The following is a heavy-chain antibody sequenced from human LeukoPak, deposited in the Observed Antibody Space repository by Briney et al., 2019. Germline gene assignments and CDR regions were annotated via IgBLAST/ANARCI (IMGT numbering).Heavy chain of an antibody. V-gene: IGHV1-18*01. CDR2: VCAYIGDA. J-gene: IGHJ3*01. Sequence: ASVKVSCMASGGTFSSYAISWVRQAPGQGLEWMAWVCAYIGDADYAQRSKDRLTVTTHTTTRTAYMELRSLRSDDTAVYFCARVGSLGYSPVDAFDVWGQGTLVNVPP. CDR3: ARVGSLGYSPVDAFDV. D-gene: IGHD3-22*01. CDR1: GGTFSSYA.